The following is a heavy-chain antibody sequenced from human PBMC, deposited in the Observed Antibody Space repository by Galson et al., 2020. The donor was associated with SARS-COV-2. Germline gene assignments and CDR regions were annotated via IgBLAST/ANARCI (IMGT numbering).Heavy chain of an antibody. CDR2: IIPRLGTT. D-gene: IGHD2-2*03. CDR3: ARDVDVVLVPGSNWFDS. J-gene: IGHJ5*01. Sequence: SVKLSCKASGVTLSKLLVSWLRHAPGQSLEWMGAIIPRLGTTNYTANFQGRVTITADESTSTVYMELSNLSSEDTAMYYCARDVDVVLVPGSNWFDSWGQGTLVTVSS. CDR1: GVTLSKLL. V-gene: IGHV1-69*13.